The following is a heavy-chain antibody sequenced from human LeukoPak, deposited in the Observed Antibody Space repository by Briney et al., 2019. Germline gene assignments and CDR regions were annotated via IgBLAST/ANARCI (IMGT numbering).Heavy chain of an antibody. V-gene: IGHV4-34*01. CDR1: GGSFSGYY. CDR3: ARGRYFLDY. D-gene: IGHD3-9*01. J-gene: IGHJ4*02. Sequence: SETLSLTCAVYGGSFSGYYWSWIRQPPGKGVEWIGETNHSGSTNYNPSLKSRVTISVDTSKNQFSLKLSSVTAADTAVYYCARGRYFLDYWGQGTLVTVSS. CDR2: TNHSGST.